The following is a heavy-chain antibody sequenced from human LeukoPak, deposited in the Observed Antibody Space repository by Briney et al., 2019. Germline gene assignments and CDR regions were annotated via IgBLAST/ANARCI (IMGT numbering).Heavy chain of an antibody. CDR1: GFTFSSYG. CDR2: IWYDGSNK. D-gene: IGHD1-26*01. J-gene: IGHJ4*02. CDR3: ASYSGSYYY. V-gene: IGHV3-30*19. Sequence: GGSLRLSCAASGFTFSSYGMHWVRQAPGKGLEWVAVIWYDGSNKYYADSVKGRFTISRGNFKNTLYLQMNSLRAEDTAVYYCASYSGSYYYWGQGTLVTVSS.